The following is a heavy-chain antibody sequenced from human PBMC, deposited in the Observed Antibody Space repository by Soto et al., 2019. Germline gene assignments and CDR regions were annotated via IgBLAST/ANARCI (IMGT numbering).Heavy chain of an antibody. D-gene: IGHD2-15*01. CDR2: IWYDGSNK. J-gene: IGHJ6*02. CDR1: GFTFSSYG. V-gene: IGHV3-33*01. CDR3: ARERPDCSGGSCYGGYYYYGMDV. Sequence: GGSLRLSCAASGFTFSSYGMHWVRQAPGKGLEWVAVIWYDGSNKYYADSVKGRFTISRDNSKNTLYLQMNSLRAEDTAVYYCARERPDCSGGSCYGGYYYYGMDVWGQGTTVNVSS.